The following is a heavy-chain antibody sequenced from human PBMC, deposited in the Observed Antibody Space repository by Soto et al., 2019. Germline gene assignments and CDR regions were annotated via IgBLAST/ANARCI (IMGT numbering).Heavy chain of an antibody. CDR2: INHSGST. Sequence: SETLSLTCAVYGGSFSGYYWSWIRQPPGKGLEWIGEINHSGSTNYNPSLKSRVTISVDTSKNQFSLKPSSVTAADTAVYYCARARPNSSGPLLDYWGQGTLVTVS. CDR1: GGSFSGYY. CDR3: ARARPNSSGPLLDY. D-gene: IGHD6-19*01. J-gene: IGHJ4*02. V-gene: IGHV4-34*01.